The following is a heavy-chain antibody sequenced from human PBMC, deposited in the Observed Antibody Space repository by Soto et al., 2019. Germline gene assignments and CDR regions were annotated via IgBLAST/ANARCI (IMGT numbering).Heavy chain of an antibody. J-gene: IGHJ5*02. CDR1: GGSISSGDYS. D-gene: IGHD4-4*01. Sequence: LSLTCGVSGGSISSGDYSWSWIRQPPGKGLEWIGYIYHSGSTYYNPSLKSRVTISVDRSKNQFSLKLSSVTAADTAVYYCARDYSSWFDPWGQGTLVTVSS. CDR3: ARDYSSWFDP. V-gene: IGHV4-30-2*01. CDR2: IYHSGST.